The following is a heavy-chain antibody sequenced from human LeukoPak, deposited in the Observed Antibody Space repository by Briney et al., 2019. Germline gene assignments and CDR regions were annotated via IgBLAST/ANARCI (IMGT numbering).Heavy chain of an antibody. V-gene: IGHV3-23*01. CDR2: ISGSGGST. CDR1: GFTFSSYA. Sequence: GGSLRLSCAASGFTFSSYAMSWVRQAPGKGLECVSAISGSGGSTYYADSVKGRFTISRDNSKNTLYLQMNSLRAEDTAVYYCAKGGSSSSPYYYYMDVWGKGTTVTVSS. D-gene: IGHD6-6*01. J-gene: IGHJ6*03. CDR3: AKGGSSSSPYYYYMDV.